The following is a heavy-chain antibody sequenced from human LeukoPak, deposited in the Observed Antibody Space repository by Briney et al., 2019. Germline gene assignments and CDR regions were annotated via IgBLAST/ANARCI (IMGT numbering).Heavy chain of an antibody. Sequence: SVKVSCKASGYTFTSYGISWVRQAPGQGLEWMGGIIPIFGTANYAQKFQGRVTITADESTSTAYMELSSLRSEDTAVYYCAGVVVVPYYYYGMDVWGQGTTVTVSS. V-gene: IGHV1-69*13. CDR2: IIPIFGTA. D-gene: IGHD3-22*01. CDR3: AGVVVVPYYYYGMDV. CDR1: GYTFTSYG. J-gene: IGHJ6*02.